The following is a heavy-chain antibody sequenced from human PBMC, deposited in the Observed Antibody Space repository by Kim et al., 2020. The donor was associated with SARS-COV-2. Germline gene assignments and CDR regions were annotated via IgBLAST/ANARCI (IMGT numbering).Heavy chain of an antibody. Sequence: NYNPSLNIRVTMSIDTSKNQFSLKVTSVTVADTAVYYCARGISWYLYFDSWGQGALVTVSS. J-gene: IGHJ4*02. D-gene: IGHD6-13*01. CDR3: ARGISWYLYFDS. V-gene: IGHV4-59*09.